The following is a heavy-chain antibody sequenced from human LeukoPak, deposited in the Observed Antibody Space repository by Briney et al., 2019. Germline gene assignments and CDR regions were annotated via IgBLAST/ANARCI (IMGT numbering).Heavy chain of an antibody. Sequence: NPSETLSLTCAVSGYSISSGYYWGWIRQPPGKGLEWIGSIHHRGSTYYNPSLKSLVTISVDTSTTQFSLKLSSVPAAATAVYYCARGCSSSWDDVGYIDYWGQGSLVTASS. J-gene: IGHJ4*02. D-gene: IGHD6-13*01. CDR2: IHHRGST. CDR1: GYSISSGYY. CDR3: ARGCSSSWDDVGYIDY. V-gene: IGHV4-38-2*01.